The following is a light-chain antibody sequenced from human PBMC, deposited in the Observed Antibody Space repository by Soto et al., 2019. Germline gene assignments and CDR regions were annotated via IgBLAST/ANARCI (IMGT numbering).Light chain of an antibody. J-gene: IGLJ3*02. Sequence: QSVLTQPASVSGSPGQSITISCTGTSSDVGDCNCVSWYQQHPGKAPKLMIYEVSNRPSGVSNRFPGSKSGNTASLTISGLQAEDEADYYCSSYTSSSTWVFGGGTKLTVL. V-gene: IGLV2-14*01. CDR2: EVS. CDR3: SSYTSSSTWV. CDR1: SSDVGDCNC.